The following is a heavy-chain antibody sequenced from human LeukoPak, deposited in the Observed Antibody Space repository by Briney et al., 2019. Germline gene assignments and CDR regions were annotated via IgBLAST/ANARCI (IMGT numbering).Heavy chain of an antibody. V-gene: IGHV3-21*01. CDR1: GFTFSNYN. CDR3: VTDGADYYDSTGYPIYFDY. CDR2: ISSSSTYI. D-gene: IGHD3-22*01. J-gene: IGHJ4*02. Sequence: PGGSLRLSCAASGFTFSNYNMNWVRQAPGKGLEWASCISSSSTYIYYADSVKGRFTISRDNAKNSLYLQMNSLRAEDTAVYYCVTDGADYYDSTGYPIYFDYWGQGTLVTVSS.